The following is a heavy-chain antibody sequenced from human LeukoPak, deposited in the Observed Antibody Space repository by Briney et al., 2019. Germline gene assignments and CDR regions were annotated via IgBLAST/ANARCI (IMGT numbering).Heavy chain of an antibody. CDR3: ARGRGDSGTTVIPPYRY. D-gene: IGHD4-11*01. V-gene: IGHV4-34*01. Sequence: PSETLSLTCAVYGGSFSGYYWSWIRQPPGKGLEWIGEINHSGSTNYNPSLKSRVTISVDTSKNQFSLKLSSVTAADTAVYYCARGRGDSGTTVIPPYRYWGQGTLVTVSS. CDR2: INHSGST. J-gene: IGHJ4*02. CDR1: GGSFSGYY.